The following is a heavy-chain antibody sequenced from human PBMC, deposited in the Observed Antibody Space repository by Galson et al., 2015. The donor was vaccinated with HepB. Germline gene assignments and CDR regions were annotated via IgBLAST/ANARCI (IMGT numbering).Heavy chain of an antibody. V-gene: IGHV5-10-1*01. CDR3: ARPVLDSRSYADAFDI. Sequence: QSGAEVKKPGESLTISCQGSGYSFSSYLIIWVRQMPGKGLEWMGGIDPSDSYTAYSPSFQGRVTISADTSITTAYLQWSSLRASDTAMYYCARPVLDSRSYADAFDIWGQGTMVTVSS. CDR1: GYSFSSYL. J-gene: IGHJ3*02. D-gene: IGHD3-22*01. CDR2: IDPSDSYT.